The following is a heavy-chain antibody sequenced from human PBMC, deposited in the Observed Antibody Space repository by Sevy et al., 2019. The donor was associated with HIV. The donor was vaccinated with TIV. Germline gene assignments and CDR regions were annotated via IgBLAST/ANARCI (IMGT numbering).Heavy chain of an antibody. CDR3: ATERWGFFDSMTRYLLPYFDS. CDR2: IRSETDGGTI. Sequence: GGSLRLSCSASGFSFFNAWMSWVRQAPGKGLEWIGRIRSETDGGTIEYTASVKGRFSISRDDSKDTLYLQMNSLKTEDTAVYYCATERWGFFDSMTRYLLPYFDSWGQGTLVTVSS. J-gene: IGHJ4*02. D-gene: IGHD3-9*01. V-gene: IGHV3-15*01. CDR1: GFSFFNAW.